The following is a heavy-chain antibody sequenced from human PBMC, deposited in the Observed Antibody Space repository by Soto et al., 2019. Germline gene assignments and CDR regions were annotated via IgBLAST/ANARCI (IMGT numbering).Heavy chain of an antibody. CDR1: GFTFSSYG. Sequence: GGSLKLSCAASGFTFSSYGMHWVRQAPGKGLEWVAVIWYDGSNKYYADSVKGRFTISRDNSKNTLYLQMNSLRAEDTAVYYCARAREGGMIVVGYAFDIWGQGTMVTVSS. D-gene: IGHD3-22*01. CDR2: IWYDGSNK. J-gene: IGHJ3*02. CDR3: ARAREGGMIVVGYAFDI. V-gene: IGHV3-33*01.